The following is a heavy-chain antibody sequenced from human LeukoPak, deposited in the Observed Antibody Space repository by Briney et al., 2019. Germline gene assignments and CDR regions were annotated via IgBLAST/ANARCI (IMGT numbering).Heavy chain of an antibody. CDR1: GYSISSGYY. V-gene: IGHV4-38-2*01. Sequence: PSETLSLTCAVSGYSISSGYYWGWIRQPPGKGLEWIGSIYHSGSTYYNPSPKSRVTISVDTSKNQFSLKLSSVTAADTAVYYCASSDCSGGSCYFDYWGQGTLVTVSS. CDR2: IYHSGST. J-gene: IGHJ4*02. D-gene: IGHD2-15*01. CDR3: ASSDCSGGSCYFDY.